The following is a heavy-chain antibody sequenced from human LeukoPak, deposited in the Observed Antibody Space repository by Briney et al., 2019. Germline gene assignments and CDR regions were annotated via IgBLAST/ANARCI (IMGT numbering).Heavy chain of an antibody. CDR2: MNGDGSIT. J-gene: IGHJ4*02. D-gene: IGHD6-19*01. Sequence: GGSLRLSCAASGFIFTTNWVQWVRQAPGKGLVWVSRMNGDGSITSYADSVKGRFTISRDNSKNTLYLQMNSLRGEDTAVYYCARDEAGYSSGWYDYWGQGTLVSVSS. CDR1: GFIFTTNW. V-gene: IGHV3-74*01. CDR3: ARDEAGYSSGWYDY.